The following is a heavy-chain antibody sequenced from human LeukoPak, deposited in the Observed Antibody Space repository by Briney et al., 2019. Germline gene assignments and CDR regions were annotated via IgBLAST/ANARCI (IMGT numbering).Heavy chain of an antibody. CDR3: ARDSESSTLYGSGSN. CDR1: GYTFTGYY. V-gene: IGHV1-2*02. J-gene: IGHJ4*02. Sequence: VASVKVSCKASGYTFTGYYMHWVRQAPGQGLEWMGWINPNSGGTNYAQKFQGRVTMTRDTSISTAYMELSRLRSDDTAVYYCARDSESSTLYGSGSNWGQGTLVTVSS. D-gene: IGHD3-10*01. CDR2: INPNSGGT.